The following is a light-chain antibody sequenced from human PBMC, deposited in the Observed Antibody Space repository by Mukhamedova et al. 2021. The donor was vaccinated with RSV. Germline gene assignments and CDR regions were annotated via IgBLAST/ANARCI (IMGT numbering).Light chain of an antibody. Sequence: GRAPKLLIYSASLLESGVPSRFRGSGSRTEFTLTISSLQPEDFETYYCQRTNAVPLSFGGGTTVDIK. J-gene: IGKJ4*01. V-gene: IGKV1-9*01. CDR2: SAS. CDR3: QRTNAVPLS.